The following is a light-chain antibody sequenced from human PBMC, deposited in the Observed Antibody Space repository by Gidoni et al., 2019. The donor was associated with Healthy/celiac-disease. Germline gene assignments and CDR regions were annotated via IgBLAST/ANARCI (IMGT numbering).Light chain of an antibody. CDR2: AAS. Sequence: IQITQSPSSVSASVGDRVTITCRASQGSSSWLAWYQQKPGKAPKLLIYAASSLQSGVPSRFSGSGSGTDFTITISSLQHEDVATYYCQQGNSFPRTFGQGTKVEIK. J-gene: IGKJ1*01. CDR3: QQGNSFPRT. CDR1: QGSSSW. V-gene: IGKV1-12*01.